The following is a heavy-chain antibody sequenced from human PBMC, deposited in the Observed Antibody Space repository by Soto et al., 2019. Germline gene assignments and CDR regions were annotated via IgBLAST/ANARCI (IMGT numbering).Heavy chain of an antibody. CDR1: GGSISSYY. V-gene: IGHV4-59*01. Sequence: QVQLQESGPGLVKPSETLSLTCPVSGGSISSYYWSWIRQSPGKGLEWIGYIHYSGSTKSNPSLTSRVTISVDASRNQVSLKLSSVTAADSAVYFCARARYQLLHPYYYGMDVWGQGTTVTVSS. CDR3: ARARYQLLHPYYYGMDV. J-gene: IGHJ6*02. D-gene: IGHD2-2*01. CDR2: IHYSGST.